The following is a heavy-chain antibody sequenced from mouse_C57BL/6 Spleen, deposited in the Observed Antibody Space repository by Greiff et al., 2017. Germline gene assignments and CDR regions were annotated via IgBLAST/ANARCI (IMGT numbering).Heavy chain of an antibody. D-gene: IGHD4-1*01. CDR3: TGQTGPWFAY. CDR2: IRMKSDNYAT. J-gene: IGHJ3*01. V-gene: IGHV6-3*01. Sequence: EVKLEESGGGLVQPGGSMKLSCVASGFTFSNYWMNWVSQSPGKGLEWVAQIRMKSDNYATHYAGSVKGRFTISRDDSKSSVYLQMNNLRAEDTGIYYCTGQTGPWFAYWGQGTLVTVSA. CDR1: GFTFSNYW.